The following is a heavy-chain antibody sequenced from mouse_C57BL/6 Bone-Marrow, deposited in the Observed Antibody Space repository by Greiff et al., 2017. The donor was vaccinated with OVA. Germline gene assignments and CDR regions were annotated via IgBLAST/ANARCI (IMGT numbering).Heavy chain of an antibody. CDR3: ARDGPNCDYFDY. D-gene: IGHD4-1*01. V-gene: IGHV5-4*01. CDR2: ISDGGSYT. CDR1: GFTFSSYA. J-gene: IGHJ2*01. Sequence: EVMLVESGGGLVKPGGSLKLSCAASGFTFSSYAMSWVRQTPEKRLEWVATISDGGSYTYYPDNVKGRFTISRDNAKNNLYLQMSHLKSEDTAMYYCARDGPNCDYFDYWGQGTTLTVSS.